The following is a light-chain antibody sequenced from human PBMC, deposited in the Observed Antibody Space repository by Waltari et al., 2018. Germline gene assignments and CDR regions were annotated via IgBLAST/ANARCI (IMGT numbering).Light chain of an antibody. V-gene: IGLV3-25*03. CDR2: QDS. CDR1: TLPKQY. J-gene: IGLJ2*01. CDR3: QSADSTNTYVI. Sequence: SYELTQPPSVSVSPGQTAKITCSGDTLPKQYAYLYQQKPGQAPVVVIFQDSQRPSGIPERFSGSSSGTTATLTISGVQAEDEADYHCQSADSTNTYVIFGGGTKLTVL.